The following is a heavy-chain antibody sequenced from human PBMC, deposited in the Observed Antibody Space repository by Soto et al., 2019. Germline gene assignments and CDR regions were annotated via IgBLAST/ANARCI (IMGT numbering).Heavy chain of an antibody. D-gene: IGHD2-15*01. CDR3: ARDLGYCSGGSCHFDYYYYYMDV. CDR2: IYYSGST. Sequence: ASETLSLTCTVSGGSISSGGYYWSWIRQHPGKGLEWIGYIYYSGSTYYNPSLKSRVTISVDTSKNQFSLKLSSVTAADTAVYYCARDLGYCSGGSCHFDYYYYYMDVWGKGTTVTVSS. J-gene: IGHJ6*03. V-gene: IGHV4-31*03. CDR1: GGSISSGGYY.